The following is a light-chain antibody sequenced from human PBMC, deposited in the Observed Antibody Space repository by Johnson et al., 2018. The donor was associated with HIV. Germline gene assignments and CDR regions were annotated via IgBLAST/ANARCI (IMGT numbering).Light chain of an antibody. J-gene: IGLJ1*01. CDR3: GTWDSSLRAGF. CDR2: DTN. V-gene: IGLV1-51*01. Sequence: QSVLTQPPSLSATPGQNITISCSGNSSNIGSNYVSWYQQLPGTAPKLLIFDTNKRFSGIPDRFSGSKSGTSATLGITGLQTGDEADYYCGTWDSSLRAGFFGTGTKVTVL. CDR1: SSNIGSNY.